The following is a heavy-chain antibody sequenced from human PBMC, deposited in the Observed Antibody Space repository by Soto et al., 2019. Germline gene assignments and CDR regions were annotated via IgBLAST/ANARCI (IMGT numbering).Heavy chain of an antibody. CDR1: GFTFDDYT. J-gene: IGHJ6*02. V-gene: IGHV3-43*01. CDR2: ISWDGGST. Sequence: LRLSCAASGFTFDDYTMHWVRQAPVNVLEWVSLISWDGGSTYYADSVKGRFTISRDNSKNSLYLQMNSLRTEDTALYYCAKEGSSGYLYYYYGMDVWGQGTTVTVSS. D-gene: IGHD3-22*01. CDR3: AKEGSSGYLYYYYGMDV.